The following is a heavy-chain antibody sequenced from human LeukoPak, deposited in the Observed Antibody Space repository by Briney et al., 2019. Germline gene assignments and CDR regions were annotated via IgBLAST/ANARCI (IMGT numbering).Heavy chain of an antibody. CDR1: GYTFTGYY. V-gene: IGHV1-2*02. CDR3: ARDVIVPAANWFDP. Sequence: ASVKVSCKASGYTFTGYYMHWVRQAPGQGFEWMGWINPNSGGTNYAQKFQGRVTMTRDTSISTAYMELSRLRSDDTAVYYCARDVIVPAANWFDPWGKGTLVTVSS. CDR2: INPNSGGT. J-gene: IGHJ5*02. D-gene: IGHD2-2*01.